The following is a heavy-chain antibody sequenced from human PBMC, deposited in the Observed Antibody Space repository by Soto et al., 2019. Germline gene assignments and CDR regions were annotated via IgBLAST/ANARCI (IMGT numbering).Heavy chain of an antibody. V-gene: IGHV4-59*01. CDR2: IYYSGST. J-gene: IGHJ4*02. CDR1: GASIRIYY. CDR3: ARDQNGSPHFDY. D-gene: IGHD1-26*01. Sequence: SETLSLTCTVSGASIRIYYWSWIRQPPGKGLEWIGFIYYSGSTNYNPSLKSRVTISVDTSKNQFSLRVSSVTAADTAVYYCARDQNGSPHFDYWGQGTLVTVSS.